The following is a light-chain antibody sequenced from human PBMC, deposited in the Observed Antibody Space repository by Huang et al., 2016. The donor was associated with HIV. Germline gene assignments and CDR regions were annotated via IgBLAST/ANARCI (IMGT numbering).Light chain of an antibody. CDR1: QDIRNY. J-gene: IGKJ2*01. V-gene: IGKV1-27*01. CDR2: AAS. CDR3: QKYNSAPYT. Sequence: DIHMTQSPSSLSSSVGDRVTITCRASQDIRNYLAWYQQKPGTAPKLLISAASTLQSGVPSRFSGSGSGTDFTLTIGSLQPEDVATYYCQKYNSAPYTFSQGTKLEIK.